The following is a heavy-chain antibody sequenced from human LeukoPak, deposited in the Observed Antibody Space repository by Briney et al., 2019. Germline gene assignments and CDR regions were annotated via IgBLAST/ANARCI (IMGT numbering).Heavy chain of an antibody. CDR2: IIPIFGTA. D-gene: IGHD6-19*01. V-gene: IGHV1-69*05. Sequence: SVKLSCKASGGTFSSYAISWVRQAPGQGLEWMGRIIPIFGTANYAQKFQGRVTITTDESTSTAYMELSSLRSEDTAVYYCARGGLAVAAYFDYWGQGTLVTVSS. J-gene: IGHJ4*02. CDR3: ARGGLAVAAYFDY. CDR1: GGTFSSYA.